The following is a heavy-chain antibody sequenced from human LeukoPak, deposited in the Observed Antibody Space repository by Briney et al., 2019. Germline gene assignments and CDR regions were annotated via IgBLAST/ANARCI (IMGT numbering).Heavy chain of an antibody. Sequence: GGSLRLSCAASGFTFDDYAMPWVRQAPGKGLEWVSGISWNSGSIGYADSVKGRFTISRDNAKNSLYLQMNSLRAEDTALYYCAKDIGSSRYYGMDVWGQGTTVTVSS. J-gene: IGHJ6*02. CDR2: ISWNSGSI. V-gene: IGHV3-9*01. CDR1: GFTFDDYA. CDR3: AKDIGSSRYYGMDV. D-gene: IGHD6-6*01.